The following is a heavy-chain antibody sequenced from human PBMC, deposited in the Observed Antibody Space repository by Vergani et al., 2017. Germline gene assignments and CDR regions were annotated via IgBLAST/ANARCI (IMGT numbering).Heavy chain of an antibody. Sequence: SPYMTWVRQAPGKGLEWVSTINIGGRTSYADSVKGRLTLTRDDSKNTLHLQMNSLRPEDTAVYYCARGMTTETTDLDGFDIWGQGTMVSVSS. V-gene: IGHV3-66*02. CDR1: SPY. CDR3: ARGMTTETTDLDGFDI. D-gene: IGHD4-17*01. CDR2: INIGGRT. J-gene: IGHJ3*02.